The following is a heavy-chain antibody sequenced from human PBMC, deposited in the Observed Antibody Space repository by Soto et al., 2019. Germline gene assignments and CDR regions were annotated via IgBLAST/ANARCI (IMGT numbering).Heavy chain of an antibody. CDR2: IWNDGTNK. CDR1: GFTFSSYA. V-gene: IGHV3-33*01. D-gene: IGHD1-7*01. J-gene: IGHJ3*02. Sequence: QVQLVESGGGVVQPGRSLRLSCAASGFTFSSYAMHWVRQAPGKGLEWVAVIWNDGTNKYYADSVKGRLTISRDNSKTTLYLQMNSLRAEDTDVYYCARDNCNYVSAFDIWGQGTMVTVSS. CDR3: ARDNCNYVSAFDI.